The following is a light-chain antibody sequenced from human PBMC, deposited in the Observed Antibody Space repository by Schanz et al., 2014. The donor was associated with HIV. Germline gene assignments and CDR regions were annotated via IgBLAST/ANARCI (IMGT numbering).Light chain of an antibody. J-gene: IGKJ1*01. CDR1: QNIGNW. V-gene: IGKV1-5*03. Sequence: DIQMTQSPSTLSASVGDRVTITCRASQNIGNWLAWYPQSPGEAPKLLMYQASTLQSGVPSRFSGSGSGTEFTLTISSLQPDDSATYYCQHYDSYPWTFGQGTKVEI. CDR2: QAS. CDR3: QHYDSYPWT.